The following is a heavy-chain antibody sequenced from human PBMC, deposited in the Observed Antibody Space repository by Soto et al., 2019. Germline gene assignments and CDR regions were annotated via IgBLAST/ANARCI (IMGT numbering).Heavy chain of an antibody. CDR2: IDPSDSIT. V-gene: IGHV5-10-1*01. CDR3: VRPASQDVDH. CDR1: GYSFPHYW. Sequence: GESLKISWKGSGYSFPHYWISWMRQMPGKGLEWMGRIDPSDSITKYISSFQGHVTMSVDKSINTAHLQRSSLKASDTAMYYFVRPASQDVDHWGEGTLVTVSS. J-gene: IGHJ5*02.